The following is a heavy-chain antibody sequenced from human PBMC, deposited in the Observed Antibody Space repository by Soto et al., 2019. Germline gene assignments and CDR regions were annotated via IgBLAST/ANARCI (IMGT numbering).Heavy chain of an antibody. CDR3: ARHTIEPATNWFDP. D-gene: IGHD2-2*01. CDR1: GFSLTTSGVG. Sequence: SGPTLVNPTQTLTLTCTFSGFSLTTSGVGVGWIRQPPGKALEWLALIYWNDDKRYSPSLKGRLTITKDTSKKQVVRAMTNRDPVDTATYYCARHTIEPATNWFDPWGPGALVTVSS. J-gene: IGHJ5*02. CDR2: IYWNDDK. V-gene: IGHV2-5*01.